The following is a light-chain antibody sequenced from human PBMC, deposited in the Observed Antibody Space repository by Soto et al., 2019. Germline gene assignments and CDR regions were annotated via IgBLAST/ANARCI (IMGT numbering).Light chain of an antibody. Sequence: VMTQSPATLSVSPGETVTLSCRASQSVTTNLAWYQQKPGQAPRVLMYDVSTRATGVPARFSGSGTGTEFTLTISSLQSDDFAFYYCQKYKDWPYTFGQGTKLEI. CDR1: QSVTTN. V-gene: IGKV3-15*01. J-gene: IGKJ2*01. CDR3: QKYKDWPYT. CDR2: DVS.